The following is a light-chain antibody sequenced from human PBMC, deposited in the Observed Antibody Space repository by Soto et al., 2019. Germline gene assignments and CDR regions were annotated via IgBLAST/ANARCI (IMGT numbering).Light chain of an antibody. CDR3: QQRTSWPT. CDR2: DVS. Sequence: IVLTQSPGTLSLSPGERATLSCRAGQSVSSNYLAWYQQKPGQAPRLLIYDVSRRATAIPARFSGSGSGTDFTLTISSLEPEDFAVYYCQQRTSWPTFGGGTKVDNK. J-gene: IGKJ4*01. CDR1: QSVSSNY. V-gene: IGKV3D-20*02.